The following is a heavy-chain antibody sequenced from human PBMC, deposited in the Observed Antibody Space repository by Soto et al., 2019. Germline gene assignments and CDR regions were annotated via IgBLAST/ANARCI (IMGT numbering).Heavy chain of an antibody. CDR3: ARDIESVTAKHFFYYYAMDV. D-gene: IGHD2-8*01. J-gene: IGHJ6*02. V-gene: IGHV1-18*01. CDR1: GFTFSNYG. CDR2: VSANNGHT. Sequence: ASVKVSCKASGFTFSNYGLNWVRQAPGQGLEWMGWVSANNGHTNYAQNLQGRVSMTTDTSTSTAYVELRGLTFDDTAVYYCARDIESVTAKHFFYYYAMDVWGQGTTVTVSS.